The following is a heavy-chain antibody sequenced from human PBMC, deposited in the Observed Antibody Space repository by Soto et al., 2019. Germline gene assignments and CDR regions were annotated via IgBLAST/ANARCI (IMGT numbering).Heavy chain of an antibody. V-gene: IGHV3-33*01. CDR3: ARDDCSSPCCYGY. J-gene: IGHJ4*02. D-gene: IGHD2-2*01. Sequence: PGGSLRLSCAASGFTFSSYGMHWVRQAPGKGLEWVAAITYDGSKEYHADSVKGRFTISRDNSKNTLFLQMNSLTAEDTAVYYCARDDCSSPCCYGYWGQGTLVTVSS. CDR1: GFTFSSYG. CDR2: ITYDGSKE.